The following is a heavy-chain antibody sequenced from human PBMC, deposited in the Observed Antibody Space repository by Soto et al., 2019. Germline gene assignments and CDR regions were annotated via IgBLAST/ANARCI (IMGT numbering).Heavy chain of an antibody. D-gene: IGHD1-1*01. Sequence: EVQLLESGGGLVQPGGSLRLSCAASGFTFSSYAMSWVRQAPGKGLEWVSAISGSGGYTYYADSVKGRFTISRDNSKNTLYLQMNSLRAEDTAVYYCAKVGTTGTYAYYSYYMDVWDKGTTVTVSS. V-gene: IGHV3-23*01. CDR1: GFTFSSYA. CDR3: AKVGTTGTYAYYSYYMDV. J-gene: IGHJ6*03. CDR2: ISGSGGYT.